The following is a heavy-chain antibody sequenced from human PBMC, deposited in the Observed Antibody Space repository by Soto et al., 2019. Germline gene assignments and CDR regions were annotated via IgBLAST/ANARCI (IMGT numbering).Heavy chain of an antibody. Sequence: SETLSLTCTVSGGSLSSYYWSWIRRPPGMGLEWIASISYSGTTNYNPSLKSRVTISVDTSKNQFSLKLSSVTAADTAVYYCARREMATIRDWGQGTLVTVSS. D-gene: IGHD5-12*01. J-gene: IGHJ4*02. CDR3: ARREMATIRD. CDR2: ISYSGTT. CDR1: GGSLSSYY. V-gene: IGHV4-59*08.